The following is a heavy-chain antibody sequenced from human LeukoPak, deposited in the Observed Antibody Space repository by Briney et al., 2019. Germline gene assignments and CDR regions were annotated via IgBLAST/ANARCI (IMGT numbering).Heavy chain of an antibody. CDR3: ARHRRHITMVRGAVPYYMDV. D-gene: IGHD3-10*01. CDR1: VYTFTGYY. Sequence: ASVKVSCMASVYTFTGYYMHWVRQAPGQGLEWMGWINPISGGTNYAQKFQGRVTMTRDTSISTAYMELSRLRSDDTAVYYWARHRRHITMVRGAVPYYMDVWGKGTTVTISS. J-gene: IGHJ6*03. V-gene: IGHV1-2*02. CDR2: INPISGGT.